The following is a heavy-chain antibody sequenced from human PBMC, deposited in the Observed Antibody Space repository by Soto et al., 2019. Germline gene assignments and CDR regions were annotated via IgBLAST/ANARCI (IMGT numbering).Heavy chain of an antibody. J-gene: IGHJ4*02. CDR3: AIGRYGDY. CDR1: GYPFTSYG. D-gene: IGHD1-1*01. CDR2: ISAHNGNT. V-gene: IGHV1-18*01. Sequence: QVHLVQSGAEVKKPGASVKVSCKASGYPFTSYGITGVRQAPGQGLEWMGWISAHNGNTDYAQKLQGRVIVTRDASTSTAYMELGSRRSDDTAVYYCAIGRYGDYWGQGALVTVSS.